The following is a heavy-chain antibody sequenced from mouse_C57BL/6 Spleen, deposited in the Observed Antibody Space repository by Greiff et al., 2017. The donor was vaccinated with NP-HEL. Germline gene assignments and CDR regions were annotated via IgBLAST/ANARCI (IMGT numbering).Heavy chain of an antibody. D-gene: IGHD2-1*01. J-gene: IGHJ4*01. CDR3: AWSTECYAMDY. CDR1: GYTFTGYW. V-gene: IGHV1-9*01. CDR2: IIPGRGST. Sequence: QVQLKQSGAELVKPGASVKLSCKATGYTFTGYWIKWVKQRPGNGLEWIGEIIPGRGSTTYNEKFKGKATFTGDTSSNTAYMQLSSLTSEDSAIYYCAWSTECYAMDYWGQGTSVTFSS.